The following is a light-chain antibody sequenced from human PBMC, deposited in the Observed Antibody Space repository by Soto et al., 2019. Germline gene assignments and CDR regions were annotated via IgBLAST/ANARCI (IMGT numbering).Light chain of an antibody. Sequence: QSALTQPASVSGSPGQSITISCTGTSSDVGGYNYVSWYQQHPGKAPKLMIYVVSYRPSGVSNRFSGSKSANTASLTISGLQAEDEADYYCSSYASSSTWVFGGGTKLTVL. J-gene: IGLJ3*02. CDR1: SSDVGGYNY. CDR3: SSYASSSTWV. V-gene: IGLV2-14*01. CDR2: VVS.